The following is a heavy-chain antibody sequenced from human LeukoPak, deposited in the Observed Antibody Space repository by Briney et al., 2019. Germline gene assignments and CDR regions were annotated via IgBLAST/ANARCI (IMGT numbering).Heavy chain of an antibody. CDR1: GFTFSSYS. Sequence: PGGSLRLSCAASGFTFSSYSMNWVRQAPGKGLEWVSSISSSSSYIYYADSVKGRFTISRDNAKNSLYLQMNSLRAEDTAVYYCARGKSSSGWYLAYYFDYWGQGTLVTVSS. V-gene: IGHV3-21*01. CDR2: ISSSSSYI. J-gene: IGHJ4*02. CDR3: ARGKSSSGWYLAYYFDY. D-gene: IGHD6-19*01.